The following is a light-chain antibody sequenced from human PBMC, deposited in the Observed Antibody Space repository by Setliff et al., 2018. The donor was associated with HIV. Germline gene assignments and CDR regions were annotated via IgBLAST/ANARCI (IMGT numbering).Light chain of an antibody. J-gene: IGLJ2*01. V-gene: IGLV2-23*03. CDR1: SSDVGSYNL. Sequence: QSVLAQSASVSGSPGQSITISCTGTSSDVGSYNLVSWYQQHPGKAPKLMIYEGSKRPSGVSNRFSGSKSGSTASLTISGLQAEDEADYYCCSYAGSSTFVVFGGGTKGTV. CDR3: CSYAGSSTFVV. CDR2: EGS.